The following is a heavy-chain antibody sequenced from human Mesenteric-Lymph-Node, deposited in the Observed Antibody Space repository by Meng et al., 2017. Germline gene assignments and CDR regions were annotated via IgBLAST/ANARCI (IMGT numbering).Heavy chain of an antibody. CDR2: IYTSGST. CDR1: GGSINNYY. V-gene: IGHV4-4*07. J-gene: IGHJ4*02. D-gene: IGHD5-12*01. CDR3: AQSGYDFDY. Sequence: ESLKISCTISGGSINNYYWSWIRQPAGKGLEWIGRIYTSGSTNYNPSLKSRVTMSVDTSKNQFSLKLSSVTAVDTAVYYCAQSGYDFDYWGQGTLVTVSS.